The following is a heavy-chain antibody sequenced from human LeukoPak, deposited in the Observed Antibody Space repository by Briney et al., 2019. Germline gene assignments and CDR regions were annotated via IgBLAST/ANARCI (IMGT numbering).Heavy chain of an antibody. CDR3: ARGPYCSSTSCWKYYFDY. Sequence: ASVKVSCKASRYTFTSYDINWVRQATGQGLEWMGWMNPNSGNTGYAQKFQGRVTMTRNTSISTAYMELSSLRSEDTAVYYCARGPYCSSTSCWKYYFDYWGQGTLVTVSS. J-gene: IGHJ4*02. CDR1: RYTFTSYD. D-gene: IGHD2-2*01. CDR2: MNPNSGNT. V-gene: IGHV1-8*01.